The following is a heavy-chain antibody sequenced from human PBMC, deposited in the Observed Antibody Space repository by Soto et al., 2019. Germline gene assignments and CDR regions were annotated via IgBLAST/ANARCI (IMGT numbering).Heavy chain of an antibody. D-gene: IGHD5-18*01. V-gene: IGHV6-1*01. CDR1: GDSVSSNSAA. CDR3: ARDSDTAMVTYGNWFDP. J-gene: IGHJ5*02. Sequence: SQTLSLTCAISGDSVSSNSAAWNWIRQSPSRGLEWLGRTYYRSKWYNDYAVSVKSRITINPDTSKNQFSLQLNSVTPEDMAVYYCARDSDTAMVTYGNWFDPWGQGTLVTVSS. CDR2: TYYRSKWYN.